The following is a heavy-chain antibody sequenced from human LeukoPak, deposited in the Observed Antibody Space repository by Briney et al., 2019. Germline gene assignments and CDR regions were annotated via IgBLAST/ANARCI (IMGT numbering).Heavy chain of an antibody. CDR1: GYTFTGYY. J-gene: IGHJ4*02. CDR2: INPNSGGT. CDR3: ARVGRLRYFDWLFHH. D-gene: IGHD3-9*01. Sequence: ASVKVSCKASGYTFTGYYMHWVRQAPGQGLEWMGWINPNSGGTNYAQKFQGRVTMTRDTSISTAYMELSRLRSDDTAVYYCARVGRLRYFDWLFHHWGQGTLVTVSS. V-gene: IGHV1-2*02.